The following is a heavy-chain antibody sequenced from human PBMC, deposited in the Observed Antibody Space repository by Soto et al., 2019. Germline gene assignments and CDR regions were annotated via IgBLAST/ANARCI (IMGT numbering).Heavy chain of an antibody. CDR2: IYKSATT. CDR1: GDSISTVDYF. J-gene: IGHJ5*01. Sequence: SETLSLTCSVSGDSISTVDYFWAWIRQPPGQALEYIGYIYKSATTYYNPSFESRVAISLDTSKSQFSLNVTSVTAADTAVYFCARGRYCLTGRCFPNWFDSWGQGTLVPVSS. D-gene: IGHD2-15*01. CDR3: ARGRYCLTGRCFPNWFDS. V-gene: IGHV4-30-4*01.